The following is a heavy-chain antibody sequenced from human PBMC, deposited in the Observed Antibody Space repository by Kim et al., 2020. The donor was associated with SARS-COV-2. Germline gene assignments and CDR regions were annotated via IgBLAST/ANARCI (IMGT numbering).Heavy chain of an antibody. V-gene: IGHV3-23*01. D-gene: IGHD3-10*01. Sequence: GGSLRLSCAASGFTFSSYAMSWVRQAPGKGLAWVSAISGSGGSTYYADSVKGRFTISRDNSKNTLYLQMNSLRAEDTAVYYCAKFGSYGSGSYYTPADDYWGQGTLVSGSS. CDR3: AKFGSYGSGSYYTPADDY. CDR1: GFTFSSYA. CDR2: ISGSGGST. J-gene: IGHJ4*02.